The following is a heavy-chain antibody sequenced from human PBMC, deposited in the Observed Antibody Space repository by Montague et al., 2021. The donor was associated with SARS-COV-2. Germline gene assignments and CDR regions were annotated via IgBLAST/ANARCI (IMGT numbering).Heavy chain of an antibody. Sequence: SETLSLTCTVSFGSISTYYWSWIRQLPGKGLEWTGFIFYNGSTKYNPSLKRRVSISLDTSKNQFSLKLSSVTAADTAVYYCARQDAWAYCGDECYRGWFDSWGQGTLVTVSS. CDR1: FGSISTYY. J-gene: IGHJ5*01. CDR3: ARQDAWAYCGDECYRGWFDS. V-gene: IGHV4-59*01. CDR2: IFYNGST. D-gene: IGHD2-21*01.